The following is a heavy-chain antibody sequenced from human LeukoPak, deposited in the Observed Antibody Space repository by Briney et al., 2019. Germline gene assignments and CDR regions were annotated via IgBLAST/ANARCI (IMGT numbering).Heavy chain of an antibody. CDR1: GGSISSSSYY. CDR2: IYYSGST. V-gene: IGHV4-39*07. Sequence: SETLSLTCTVSGGSISSSSYYWGWIRQPPGKGLEWIGSIYYSGSTYYNPSLESRVTISVDTSKNQFSLKLSSVTAADTAVYYCARGRRIGGMNWFDPWGQGTLVTVSS. J-gene: IGHJ5*02. D-gene: IGHD2-15*01. CDR3: ARGRRIGGMNWFDP.